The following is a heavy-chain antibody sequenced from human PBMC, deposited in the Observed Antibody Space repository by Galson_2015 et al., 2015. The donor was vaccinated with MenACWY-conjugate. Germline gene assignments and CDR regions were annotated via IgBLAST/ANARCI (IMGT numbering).Heavy chain of an antibody. Sequence: QSGAEVKKPGESLKISCKASGYSFSNYWIGWVRQMPGKGLEWMGIIYPDDFGTRYSPSFEGQVTISADKSINTAYLQWSSLKASDTAMYYCARLLGATDYWGQGTLVTVSS. CDR1: GYSFSNYW. CDR3: ARLLGATDY. J-gene: IGHJ4*02. CDR2: IYPDDFGT. V-gene: IGHV5-51*01. D-gene: IGHD1-26*01.